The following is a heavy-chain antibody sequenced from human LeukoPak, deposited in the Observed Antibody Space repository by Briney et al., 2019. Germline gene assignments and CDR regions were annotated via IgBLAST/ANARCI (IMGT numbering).Heavy chain of an antibody. V-gene: IGHV1-69*13. Sequence: ASVKVSCKASGYTFTSYGISWVRQAPGQGLEWMGGIIPIFGTANYAQKFQGRVTITADESTSTAYMELSSLRSEDTAVYYCAREADYYGSGRSPFFDYWGQGTLVTVSS. D-gene: IGHD3-10*01. CDR3: AREADYYGSGRSPFFDY. CDR1: GYTFTSYG. CDR2: IIPIFGTA. J-gene: IGHJ4*02.